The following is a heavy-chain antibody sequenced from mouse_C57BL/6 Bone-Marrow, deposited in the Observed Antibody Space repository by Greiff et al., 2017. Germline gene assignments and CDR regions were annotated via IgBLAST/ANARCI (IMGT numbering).Heavy chain of an antibody. D-gene: IGHD2-3*01. CDR2: ISDGGSYT. CDR3: ARWLGFDY. V-gene: IGHV5-4*03. J-gene: IGHJ2*01. Sequence: EVMLVESGGGLVKPGGSLKLSCAASGFTFSSYAMSWVRQTPEKRLEWVATISDGGSYTYYPDNVKGRFTISRDNAKNNLYLQMSHLKSEDTAMYYCARWLGFDYWGQGTTLTVSS. CDR1: GFTFSSYA.